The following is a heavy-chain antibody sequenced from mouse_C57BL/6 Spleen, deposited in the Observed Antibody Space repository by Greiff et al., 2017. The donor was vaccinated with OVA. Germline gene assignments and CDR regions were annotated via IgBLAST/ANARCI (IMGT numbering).Heavy chain of an antibody. J-gene: IGHJ2*01. CDR3: ARHDYSNYGFDY. D-gene: IGHD2-5*01. CDR2: IYPGDGDT. Sequence: VQLQQSGAELVKPGASVKISCKASGYAFSSYWMNWVKQRPGKGLEWIGQIYPGDGDTNYNGKFKGKATLTADKSSSTAYMQLSSLTSEDSAVYFCARHDYSNYGFDYWGQGTTLTVSS. V-gene: IGHV1-80*01. CDR1: GYAFSSYW.